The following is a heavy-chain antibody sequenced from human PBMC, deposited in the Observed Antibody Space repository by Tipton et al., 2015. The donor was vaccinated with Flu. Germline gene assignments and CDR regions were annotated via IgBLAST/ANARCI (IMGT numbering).Heavy chain of an antibody. J-gene: IGHJ4*02. CDR2: VYSNGGS. Sequence: TLSLTCTVSGVSISSLNSFWGWVRQSPVTGLEWIGTVYSNGGSYYKPSLSGRVTLSVDTSKNQFSLNLTSVTAADTAVYYYARQVPRATSDYWGRGALVTVSS. CDR3: ARQVPRATSDY. V-gene: IGHV4-39*01. CDR1: GVSISSLNSF.